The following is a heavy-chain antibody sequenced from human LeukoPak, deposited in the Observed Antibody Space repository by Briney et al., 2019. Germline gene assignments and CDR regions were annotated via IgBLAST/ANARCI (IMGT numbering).Heavy chain of an antibody. D-gene: IGHD5-18*01. CDR2: INPNSGGT. CDR3: ARDKGYSYGLPYYYYMDV. J-gene: IGHJ6*03. CDR1: GYTFTGYY. Sequence: ASVKVSCKASGYTFTGYYMHWVRQAPGQGLEWMGWINPNSGGTNYAQKFQGRVTMTRDTSISTAYMELSRLRSDDTAMYYCARDKGYSYGLPYYYYMDVWGKGTTVTVSS. V-gene: IGHV1-2*02.